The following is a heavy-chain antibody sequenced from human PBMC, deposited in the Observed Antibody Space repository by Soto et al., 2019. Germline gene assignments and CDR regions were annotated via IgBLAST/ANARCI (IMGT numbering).Heavy chain of an antibody. CDR2: IWYDGSNK. Sequence: QVQLVESGGGVVQPGRSLRLSCAASGFTFSSYAMHWVRQAPGKGLEWVAVIWYDGSNKNYADSVKGRFTISRDNSKNTLYLQMNSLRAEDTAVYYCVRDGIALAGAFSLPAAPFDYWGQGTLVTVSS. CDR1: GFTFSSYA. V-gene: IGHV3-33*01. J-gene: IGHJ4*02. D-gene: IGHD6-19*01. CDR3: VRDGIALAGAFSLPAAPFDY.